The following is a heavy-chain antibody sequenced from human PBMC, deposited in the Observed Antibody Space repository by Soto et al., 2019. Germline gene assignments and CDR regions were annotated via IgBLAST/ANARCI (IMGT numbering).Heavy chain of an antibody. D-gene: IGHD6-25*01. CDR3: ARRERAAGTDWWFDP. CDR1: GGSISSSSFH. J-gene: IGHJ5*02. V-gene: IGHV4-39*01. Sequence: QLQLQESGPGLVKPSETLSLTCTVSGGSISSSSFHWGWIRQPPGKGLEWIGSIYYSGSTYYSPSLKIRFSTTVKTSKTQFSLRLSSVTAADTDVYYCARRERAAGTDWWFDPWGQGTLVTVAS. CDR2: IYYSGST.